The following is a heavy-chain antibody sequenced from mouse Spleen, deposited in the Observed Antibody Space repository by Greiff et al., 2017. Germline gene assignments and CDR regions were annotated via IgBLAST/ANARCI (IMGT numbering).Heavy chain of an antibody. V-gene: IGHV1-15*01. D-gene: IGHD3-1*01. Sequence: QVQLQQSGAELVRPGASVTLSCKASGYTFTDYEMHWVKQTPVHGLEWIGAIDPETGGTAYNQKFKGKATLTADKSSSTAYMELRSLTSEDSAVYYCTRGHLFDYWGQGTTLTVSS. CDR3: TRGHLFDY. CDR1: GYTFTDYE. CDR2: IDPETGGT. J-gene: IGHJ2*01.